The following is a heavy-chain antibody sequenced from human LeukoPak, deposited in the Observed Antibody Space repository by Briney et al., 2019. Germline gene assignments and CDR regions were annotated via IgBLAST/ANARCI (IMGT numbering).Heavy chain of an antibody. V-gene: IGHV1-69*05. CDR3: ARGTSRYYDSSGYLD. CDR2: IIRIFGTA. J-gene: IGHJ4*02. CDR1: GGTFSSYA. D-gene: IGHD3-22*01. Sequence: SVKVSCKASGGTFSSYAISWVRQAPGQGLEWMGRIIRIFGTANYAQKFQGRVTTTTDESTSTAYMELSSLRSEDTAVYYCARGTSRYYDSSGYLDWGQGTLVTVSS.